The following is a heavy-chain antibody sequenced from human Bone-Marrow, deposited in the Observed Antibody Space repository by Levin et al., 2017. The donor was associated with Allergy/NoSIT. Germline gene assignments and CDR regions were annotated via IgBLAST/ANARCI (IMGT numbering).Heavy chain of an antibody. J-gene: IGHJ5*02. CDR1: GFTFRIHA. D-gene: IGHD1-7*01. V-gene: IGHV3-30-3*01. CDR2: ISYDGTYK. CDR3: ARDAAAGTTSGWLDP. Sequence: GGSLRLSCAASGFTFRIHAMHWVRQAPGRGLEWVAVISYDGTYKFYAESVKGRFTISRDNSDNTLYLQMNSLTVEDTALYCCARDAAAGTTSGWLDPWGQGTLVTVSS.